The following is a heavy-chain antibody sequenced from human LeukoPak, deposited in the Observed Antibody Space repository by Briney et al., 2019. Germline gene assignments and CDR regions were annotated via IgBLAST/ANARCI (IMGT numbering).Heavy chain of an antibody. CDR2: ISWGSASI. J-gene: IGHJ4*02. CDR3: ARVGTGYSSSWYDY. V-gene: IGHV3-9*01. CDR1: GFTFDDYA. D-gene: IGHD6-13*01. Sequence: GRSLRLSCAASGFTFDDYAMHWVRQGLGKGLEWVSGISWGSASIGYADSVKGRFTISRDNAKNSLYLQMNSLRAEDTALYYCARVGTGYSSSWYDYWGQGTLVTVSS.